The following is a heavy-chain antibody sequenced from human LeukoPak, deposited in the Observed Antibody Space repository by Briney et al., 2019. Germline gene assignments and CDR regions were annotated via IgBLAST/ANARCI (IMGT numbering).Heavy chain of an antibody. CDR2: IGGRDGST. J-gene: IGHJ4*02. D-gene: IGHD3-10*01. CDR1: GFTFSSYG. Sequence: GGSPRLSCAASGFTFSSYGMSWVSQAPGKGLEWVSAIGGRDGSTYYADSVKGRFTISRDNSKNTLYVQMNSLRAEDTAVYYCAKGHYYGSGSLDYWGQGTLVTVSS. CDR3: AKGHYYGSGSLDY. V-gene: IGHV3-23*01.